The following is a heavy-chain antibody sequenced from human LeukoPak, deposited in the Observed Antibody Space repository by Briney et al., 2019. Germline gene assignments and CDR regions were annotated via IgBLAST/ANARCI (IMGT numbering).Heavy chain of an antibody. D-gene: IGHD3-3*01. Sequence: GGSLRLSCAASGFTFDDYGMSWVRQAPGKGLEWVSGINWNGGSTGYADSVKGRFTISRDNAKNSLYLQMNSLRAEDTALYHCARGRGDTWSGYYLSGSGRDYFDYWGQGTLVTVSS. CDR2: INWNGGST. CDR3: ARGRGDTWSGYYLSGSGRDYFDY. V-gene: IGHV3-20*01. CDR1: GFTFDDYG. J-gene: IGHJ4*02.